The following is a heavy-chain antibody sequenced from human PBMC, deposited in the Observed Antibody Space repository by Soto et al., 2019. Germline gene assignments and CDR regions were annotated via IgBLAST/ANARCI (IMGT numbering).Heavy chain of an antibody. Sequence: EVQLVESGGGLVQPGGSLRLSCEASGFTFRIYSMNWVRQAPGKGLEWISYMTSDTKTIKYAYSVKGRFTITRDNGKNSVYLQMTSLRDEDTAVYYCARSVEGHFDYWGQGTLVTVSS. CDR1: GFTFRIYS. CDR3: ARSVEGHFDY. CDR2: MTSDTKTI. V-gene: IGHV3-48*02. D-gene: IGHD6-19*01. J-gene: IGHJ4*02.